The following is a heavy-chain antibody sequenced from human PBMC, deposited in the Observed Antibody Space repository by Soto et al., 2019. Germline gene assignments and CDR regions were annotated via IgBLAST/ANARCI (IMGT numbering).Heavy chain of an antibody. CDR1: GFTFSSYD. J-gene: IGHJ6*03. CDR2: IGTAGDT. D-gene: IGHD2-2*01. CDR3: SRVRTRYCSSTSCYYYYYMDV. Sequence: GGSLRLSCAASGFTFSSYDMHWVRQATGKGLEWVSAIGTAGDTYYPGSVKGRFTISRENAKNSLYLQMNSLRAGDTAVYYWSRVRTRYCSSTSCYYYYYMDVWGKGTTVTVSS. V-gene: IGHV3-13*01.